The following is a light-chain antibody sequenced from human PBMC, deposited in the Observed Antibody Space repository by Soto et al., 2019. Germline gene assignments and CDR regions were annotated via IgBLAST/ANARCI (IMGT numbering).Light chain of an antibody. V-gene: IGKV4-1*01. CDR3: QQCYSTPRT. CDR2: WAS. Sequence: DIVMTQSPDSLAMSLGERATINCKSSQSVLYSSNNKNYLTWYQQKPGQPPKVLIYWASTRESGVPDRFSGSGSGTDFTLTISSLQAEDVAVYYCQQCYSTPRTFGQGTKVEIK. CDR1: QSVLYSSNNKNY. J-gene: IGKJ1*01.